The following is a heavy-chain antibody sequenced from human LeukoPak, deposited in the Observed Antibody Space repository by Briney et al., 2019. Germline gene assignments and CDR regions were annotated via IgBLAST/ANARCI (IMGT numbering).Heavy chain of an antibody. Sequence: PGGSLRLSCAASGFTFSSYGMHWVRQAPGKGLEWVAFIRYEGSNKYYADSVKGRFTISKDNSKNTQYLQMNSLRAEDTAVYYCAELGITMIGGVWGKGTTVTIPS. CDR1: GFTFSSYG. J-gene: IGHJ6*04. CDR3: AELGITMIGGV. V-gene: IGHV3-30*02. CDR2: IRYEGSNK. D-gene: IGHD3-10*02.